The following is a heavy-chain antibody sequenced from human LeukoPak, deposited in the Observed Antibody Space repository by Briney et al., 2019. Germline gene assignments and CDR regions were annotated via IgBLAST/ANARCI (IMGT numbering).Heavy chain of an antibody. J-gene: IGHJ6*03. V-gene: IGHV4-59*01. CDR1: GGSISSYY. CDR3: AREGYSSSTALYHYYYMDV. D-gene: IGHD6-6*01. Sequence: PSETLSLTCTVSGGSISSYYWSWIRQPPGKGLEWIGYIYYSGSTNYNPSLKSRVTISVDTSKNQFSLKLSSVTAADTAVYYCAREGYSSSTALYHYYYMDVWGKGTTVTVSS. CDR2: IYYSGST.